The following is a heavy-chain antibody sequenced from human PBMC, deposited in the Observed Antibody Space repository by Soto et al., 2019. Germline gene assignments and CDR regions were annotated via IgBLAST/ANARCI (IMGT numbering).Heavy chain of an antibody. V-gene: IGHV4-59*08. Sequence: SETLSLTCTVSGGSISSYYWSWIRQPPGKGLEWIGYIYYSGSTNYNPSLKSRVTISVDTSKNQFSLKLSSVTAADTAVYYCARSPASFRDYYYMDVWGKGTTVTVSS. J-gene: IGHJ6*03. CDR2: IYYSGST. CDR1: GGSISSYY. CDR3: ARSPASFRDYYYMDV.